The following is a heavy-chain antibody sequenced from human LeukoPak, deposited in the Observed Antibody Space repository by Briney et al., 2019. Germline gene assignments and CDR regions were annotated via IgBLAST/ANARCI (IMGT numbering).Heavy chain of an antibody. V-gene: IGHV3-7*01. Sequence: PGGSLRLSCAASGFTFSSYAMSWVRQAPGKGLEWVANIKQDGSEKYYVDSVKGRFTISRDNAKNSLYLQMNSLRAEDTAVYYCTFDILTGYLNAYYFDYWGQGTLVTVSS. CDR3: TFDILTGYLNAYYFDY. CDR1: GFTFSSYA. D-gene: IGHD3-9*01. J-gene: IGHJ4*02. CDR2: IKQDGSEK.